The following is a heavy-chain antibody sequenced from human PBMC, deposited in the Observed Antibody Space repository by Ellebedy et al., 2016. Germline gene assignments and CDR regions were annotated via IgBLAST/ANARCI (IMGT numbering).Heavy chain of an antibody. CDR1: GFMFSRYG. CDR3: AKVRSPDFYYSYDLDV. D-gene: IGHD5-18*01. V-gene: IGHV3-30*18. Sequence: GGSLRLXCAASGFMFSRYGMHWVRQAPGKGLEWVASISDDGADETYGDSVKGRFSISRDNSKNRVYLHMSSLRVEDTAVYSCAKVRSPDFYYSYDLDVWGQGTTVTVSS. J-gene: IGHJ6*02. CDR2: ISDDGADE.